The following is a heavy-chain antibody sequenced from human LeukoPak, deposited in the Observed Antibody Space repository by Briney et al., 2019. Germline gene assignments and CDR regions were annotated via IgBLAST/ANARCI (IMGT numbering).Heavy chain of an antibody. J-gene: IGHJ4*02. CDR2: IRSKANSYAT. CDR3: TTQWRGGDY. D-gene: IGHD3-10*01. V-gene: IGHV3-73*01. Sequence: GRSLRLSCAASGFTFSGSAMHWVRQASGKGLEWVGRIRSKANSYATAYAASVKGRFTISRDDSKNTAYLQMNSLKTEDTAVYYCTTQWRGGDYWGQGTLVTVSS. CDR1: GFTFSGSA.